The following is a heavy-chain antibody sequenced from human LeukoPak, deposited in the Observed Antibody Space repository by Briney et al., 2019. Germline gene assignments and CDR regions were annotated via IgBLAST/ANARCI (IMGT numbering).Heavy chain of an antibody. CDR1: GVTFNSYS. Sequence: SVKVSCKASGVTFNSYSTSWVRQAPGQGLEWMGGIIPIFGTANYAQKFQGRVTITTDESTSTAYMELSSLRSEYTAVYYCATHYYDSSGYYYDFDYWGQGTLVTVSS. V-gene: IGHV1-69*05. CDR2: IIPIFGTA. CDR3: ATHYYDSSGYYYDFDY. D-gene: IGHD3-22*01. J-gene: IGHJ4*02.